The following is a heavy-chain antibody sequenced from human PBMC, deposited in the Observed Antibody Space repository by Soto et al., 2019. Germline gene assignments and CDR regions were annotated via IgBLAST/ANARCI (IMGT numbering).Heavy chain of an antibody. Sequence: GGSLRLSCAASGFTFSSHWMHWVRQAPGKGLVWVSRINNAGRTTDYADSVKDRFTISRDNAKNTLYMQMNSLRAEDMAVYYCERGLLYLYGMAVWGQGTTVTVSS. J-gene: IGHJ6*02. CDR2: INNAGRTT. CDR1: GFTFSSHW. V-gene: IGHV3-74*01. D-gene: IGHD2-8*01. CDR3: ERGLLYLYGMAV.